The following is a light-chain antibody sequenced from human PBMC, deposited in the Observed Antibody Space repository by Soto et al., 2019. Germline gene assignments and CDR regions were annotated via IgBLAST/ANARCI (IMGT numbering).Light chain of an antibody. J-gene: IGKJ1*01. Sequence: DIQMTQSPSTLSASVGDRVPITCRASQTISSWLAWYQQNPGKAPKLLIYKASTLKSGVPSRFSGSGSGTEFTLTISSLQPDDFATYYCQQYNSYWTFGQGTKVDIK. CDR1: QTISSW. CDR3: QQYNSYWT. V-gene: IGKV1-5*03. CDR2: KAS.